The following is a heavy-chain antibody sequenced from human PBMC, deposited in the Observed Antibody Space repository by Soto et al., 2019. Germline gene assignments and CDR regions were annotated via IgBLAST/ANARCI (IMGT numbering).Heavy chain of an antibody. D-gene: IGHD3-9*01. J-gene: IGHJ4*02. CDR2: IYSGDST. CDR3: AKGGKSYYDILTGSSFDY. CDR1: GFTVNNNY. Sequence: GGSLRLSCAASGFTVNNNYMGWVRQAPGKGLEWVSLIYSGDSTYYTDSVKGRFTISRDSSKNTLYLQMNSLRAEDTAVYYCAKGGKSYYDILTGSSFDYWGQGTLVTVSS. V-gene: IGHV3-53*01.